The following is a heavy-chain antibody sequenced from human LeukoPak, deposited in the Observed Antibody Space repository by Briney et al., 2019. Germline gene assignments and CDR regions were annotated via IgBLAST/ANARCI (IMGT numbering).Heavy chain of an antibody. V-gene: IGHV3-48*01. CDR2: IGTSSTTI. D-gene: IGHD6-25*01. CDR3: ARFAAGGSYYYYMDV. J-gene: IGHJ6*03. Sequence: GGSLRLSCAASGFTFSSYTMNWVGQPPGKGLEWVSNIGTSSTTIYYADSVKGRFTISIDNAKNSLYLQMNSLRADDTAVYYCARFAAGGSYYYYMDVWGKGTTVTVSS. CDR1: GFTFSSYT.